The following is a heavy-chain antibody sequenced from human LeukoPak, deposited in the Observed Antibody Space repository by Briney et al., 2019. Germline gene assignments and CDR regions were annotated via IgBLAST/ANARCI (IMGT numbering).Heavy chain of an antibody. CDR1: GGSISPYY. Sequence: SETLSLTCTVSGGSISPYYWRWLRQPPGKGLEWIGYISYSGSTKNNPSLKSRVTISVDTSKNQFSLKLTSVTAADTAVYYCAKEGAESFPDAFDIWGQGTMITVSS. J-gene: IGHJ3*02. V-gene: IGHV4-59*01. CDR3: AKEGAESFPDAFDI. D-gene: IGHD3-10*01. CDR2: ISYSGST.